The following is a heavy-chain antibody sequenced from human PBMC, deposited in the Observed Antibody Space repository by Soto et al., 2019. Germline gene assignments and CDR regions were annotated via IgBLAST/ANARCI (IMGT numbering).Heavy chain of an antibody. Sequence: GGSLRLSCAVSGFTFNSYAMNWVRQAPGKGLEWVSSISGGGGGTYYADSLKGRLTISRDNSKSTLYLQMNSLRADDTAVYYCAKRGYYGTWNYSFDYWGLGTLVTVSS. CDR2: ISGGGGGT. CDR3: AKRGYYGTWNYSFDY. CDR1: GFTFNSYA. D-gene: IGHD3-10*01. J-gene: IGHJ4*02. V-gene: IGHV3-23*01.